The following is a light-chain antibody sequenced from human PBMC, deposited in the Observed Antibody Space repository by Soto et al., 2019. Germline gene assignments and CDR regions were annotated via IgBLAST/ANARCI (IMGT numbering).Light chain of an antibody. V-gene: IGLV2-14*01. Sequence: QSVLTQPASVSGSPGQSITISCTGTSSDVGGYNYVSWYQQHPGKAPKLMIYEVSNRPSGVSNRFSGSKSGNTASLTISGLQAEDEADYYCSSYTSSSTPVCCGGTKLTVL. CDR2: EVS. J-gene: IGLJ2*01. CDR1: SSDVGGYNY. CDR3: SSYTSSSTPV.